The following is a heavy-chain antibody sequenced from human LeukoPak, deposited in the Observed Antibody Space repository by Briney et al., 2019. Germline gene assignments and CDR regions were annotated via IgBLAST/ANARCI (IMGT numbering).Heavy chain of an antibody. J-gene: IGHJ3*02. D-gene: IGHD3-22*01. Sequence: VASVKVSCKASGYTFTSYGISRVRQAPGQGLEWMGWISGYSGNTNYAQKFQGRVTMTTDTSTSTAYMEVRSLRSDDTAVYYCARDRVSMIVVIISPDAFDIWGQGTMVTVSS. V-gene: IGHV1-18*01. CDR1: GYTFTSYG. CDR2: ISGYSGNT. CDR3: ARDRVSMIVVIISPDAFDI.